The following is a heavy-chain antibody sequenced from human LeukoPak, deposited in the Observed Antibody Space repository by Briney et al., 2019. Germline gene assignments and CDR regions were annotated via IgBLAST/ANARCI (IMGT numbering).Heavy chain of an antibody. J-gene: IGHJ5*02. Sequence: GSLRLSCAASGSTFSRYAMNWIRQPPGKGLEWIGYIYYSGSTYYNPSLKSRVTISVDTSKNQFSLKLSSVTAADTAVYYCARTLAYCGGDCYPNWFDPWGQGTLVTVSS. V-gene: IGHV4-59*12. CDR2: IYYSGST. D-gene: IGHD2-21*02. CDR3: ARTLAYCGGDCYPNWFDP. CDR1: GSTFSRYA.